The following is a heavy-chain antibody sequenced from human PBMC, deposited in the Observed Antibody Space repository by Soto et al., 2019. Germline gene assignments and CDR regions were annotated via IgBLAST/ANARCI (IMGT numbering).Heavy chain of an antibody. CDR2: IYYSGST. CDR1: GGSISSYY. Sequence: SETLSLTCTVSGGSISSYYWSWIRQPPGKGLEWIGYIYYSGSTNYNPSLKSRVTISVDTSKNQFSLKLSSVTAADTAVYYCARARRWLGYCSGGSCYSDAFDIWGQGTMVTVSS. V-gene: IGHV4-59*01. J-gene: IGHJ3*02. D-gene: IGHD2-15*01. CDR3: ARARRWLGYCSGGSCYSDAFDI.